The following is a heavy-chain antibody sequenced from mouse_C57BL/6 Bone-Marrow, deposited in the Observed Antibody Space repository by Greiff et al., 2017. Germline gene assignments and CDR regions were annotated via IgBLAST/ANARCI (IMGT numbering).Heavy chain of an antibody. CDR3: ARENCYFDY. CDR2: ISYAGSN. Sequence: ESGPGLVKPSQSLSLTCSVTGYSITSGYYWNWIRQFPGNKLEWMGYISYAGSNNYNPSLKNRISITRDTSKNQFFLKLNSVTTEDTATYYCARENCYFDYWGQGTTLTVSS. D-gene: IGHD4-1*01. V-gene: IGHV3-6*01. CDR1: GYSITSGYY. J-gene: IGHJ2*01.